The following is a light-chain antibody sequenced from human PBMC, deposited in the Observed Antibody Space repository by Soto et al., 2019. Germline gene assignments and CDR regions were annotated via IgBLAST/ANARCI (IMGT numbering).Light chain of an antibody. CDR1: QNIRSNY. Sequence: EIVLTHSPGTLSLSPGQRATLSCRASQNIRSNYVAWYQQKPGQAPRLLIFGSSTTATGIPDRFSASGSGTDFSLTISRLAPKDFAVYYCQQYGYEPLTFGGGSAVEI. CDR2: GSS. V-gene: IGKV3-20*01. CDR3: QQYGYEPLT. J-gene: IGKJ4*01.